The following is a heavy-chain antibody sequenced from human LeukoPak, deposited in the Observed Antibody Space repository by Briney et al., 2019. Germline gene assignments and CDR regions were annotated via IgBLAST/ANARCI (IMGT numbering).Heavy chain of an antibody. V-gene: IGHV3-30*18. CDR2: ISNDGNHK. CDR1: GFTFSSYG. J-gene: IGHJ1*01. Sequence: GRSLRLSCAASGFTFSSYGMHWVGQAPGKGLEWVALISNDGNHKSYSDSVEGRFTISRDNSTSTLYLQMSSLRADDTAVYYCAKTYCSNNCYSYFQHWGQGTLVTVSS. D-gene: IGHD2-21*02. CDR3: AKTYCSNNCYSYFQH.